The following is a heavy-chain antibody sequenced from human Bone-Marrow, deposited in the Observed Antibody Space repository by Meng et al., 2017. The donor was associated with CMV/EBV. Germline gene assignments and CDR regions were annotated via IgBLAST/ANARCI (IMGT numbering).Heavy chain of an antibody. J-gene: IGHJ4*02. CDR1: G. Sequence: GVGWIRQPPGKALEWLALIYWNYDRRYSPSLKSRLTITKDTSKNQVVLTVTNMDPVDTATYYCAHRHSHKIRAVRGVQPIAFFDYWGQGTLVTVSS. D-gene: IGHD3-10*01. V-gene: IGHV2-5*01. CDR3: AHRHSHKIRAVRGVQPIAFFDY. CDR2: IYWNYDR.